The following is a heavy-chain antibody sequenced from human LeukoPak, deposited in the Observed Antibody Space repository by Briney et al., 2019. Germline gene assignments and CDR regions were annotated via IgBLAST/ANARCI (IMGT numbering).Heavy chain of an antibody. Sequence: GGSLRLSCAASGFTFDDYAMHWVRQAPGKGLEWVSGINWNGGSTGYADSVKGRFTISRDNAKNSLYLQMNSLRAEDTALYYCARAHDYGDYEQFFDIWGQGTMVTVSS. D-gene: IGHD4-17*01. CDR1: GFTFDDYA. J-gene: IGHJ3*02. V-gene: IGHV3-20*04. CDR2: INWNGGST. CDR3: ARAHDYGDYEQFFDI.